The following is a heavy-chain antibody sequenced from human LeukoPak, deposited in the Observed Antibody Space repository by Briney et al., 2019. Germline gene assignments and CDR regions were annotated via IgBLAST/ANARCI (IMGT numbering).Heavy chain of an antibody. J-gene: IGHJ5*02. V-gene: IGHV4-4*07. Sequence: SETLSLTCTVSGGSIGSYYWSWIRQPAGKGLEWIGRIYTSGSTNYNPSLKSRVTMSVDTSKNQFSLKLSSVTAADTAVYYCARLAYYYDSSGYYYPNWFDPWGQGTLVTVSS. CDR1: GGSIGSYY. CDR2: IYTSGST. D-gene: IGHD3-22*01. CDR3: ARLAYYYDSSGYYYPNWFDP.